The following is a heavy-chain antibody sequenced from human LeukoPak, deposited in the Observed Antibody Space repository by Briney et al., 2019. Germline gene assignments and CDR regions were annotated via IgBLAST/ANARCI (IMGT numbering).Heavy chain of an antibody. CDR1: GGSFGGYY. V-gene: IGHV4-34*01. Sequence: SETLSLTCAVYGGSFGGYYWSWTRQPPGKGLEWIGEINHSGSTNYNPSLKSRVTISVDTSKNQFSLKLSSVAAADTAVYYCARFSNNHGVKFDYWGQGTLVTVSS. J-gene: IGHJ4*02. D-gene: IGHD1-14*01. CDR3: ARFSNNHGVKFDY. CDR2: INHSGST.